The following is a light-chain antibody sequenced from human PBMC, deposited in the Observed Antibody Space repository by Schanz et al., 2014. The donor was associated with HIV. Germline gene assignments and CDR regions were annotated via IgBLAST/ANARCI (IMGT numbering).Light chain of an antibody. CDR2: DVS. J-gene: IGLJ3*02. CDR1: SGDVGSYNY. CDR3: CSYTSSNTWV. V-gene: IGLV2-14*03. Sequence: QSVLTQPASVSGSPGQSISISCTGTSGDVGSYNYVSWYQQHPGKAPKLMIYDVSNRPSGVSSRFSGSKSGNTASLTISGLQAEDEADYYCCSYTSSNTWVFGGGTKLTVL.